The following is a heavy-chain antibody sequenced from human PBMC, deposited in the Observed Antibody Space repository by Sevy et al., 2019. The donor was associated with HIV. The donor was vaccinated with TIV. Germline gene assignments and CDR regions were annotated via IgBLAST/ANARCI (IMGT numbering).Heavy chain of an antibody. CDR1: GFTFSSYS. CDR2: ISGSGGSK. CDR3: AKEWGASCAFDI. D-gene: IGHD1-26*01. V-gene: IGHV3-23*01. J-gene: IGHJ3*02. Sequence: GGSLRLSCAASGFTFSSYSMSWVRQAPGKGLEWVSAISGSGGSKYYADSVKGRFTISRDKSKNTLYLQMNSLRAEDTAVYYCAKEWGASCAFDIWGQGTMVTVSS.